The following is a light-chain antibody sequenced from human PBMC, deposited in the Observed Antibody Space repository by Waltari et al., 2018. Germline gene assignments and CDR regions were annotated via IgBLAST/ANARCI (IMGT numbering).Light chain of an antibody. V-gene: IGKV3-20*01. CDR3: QQYGSSPWT. CDR1: QSVSSSY. Sequence: EIVLTQSPDTLSLSPGERATLSCRASQSVSSSYLAGYQQKPGQAPRVLIHGASNRATGIPDRFSGSGSGTDFTLTISRLEPEDFAVYYCQQYGSSPWTFGQGTKVEIK. CDR2: GAS. J-gene: IGKJ1*01.